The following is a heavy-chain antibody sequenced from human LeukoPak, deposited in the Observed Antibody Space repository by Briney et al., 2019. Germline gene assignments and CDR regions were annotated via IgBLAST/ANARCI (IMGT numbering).Heavy chain of an antibody. Sequence: PGGSLRLSCAASGFTFSSYAMTWVRQAPGKGLEWVSSITASSDRTYYAGSVKGRFTISRDNSKNTLYLQMNSLRAEDTALYYCAKDLEEVLWGFFDYWGQGNLVTVSS. CDR1: GFTFSSYA. CDR2: ITASSDRT. D-gene: IGHD3-16*01. V-gene: IGHV3-23*01. J-gene: IGHJ4*02. CDR3: AKDLEEVLWGFFDY.